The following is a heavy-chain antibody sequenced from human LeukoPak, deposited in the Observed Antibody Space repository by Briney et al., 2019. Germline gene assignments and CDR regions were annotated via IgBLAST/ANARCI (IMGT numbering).Heavy chain of an antibody. D-gene: IGHD4-17*01. CDR2: INPSGDST. V-gene: IGHV1-46*01. J-gene: IGHJ4*02. CDR1: GYTFTSYY. CDR3: ARVITRLGTVTTPFVAHGFDY. Sequence: ASVKVSCKASGYTFTSYYLHWVRQAPGQGLEWMGVINPSGDSTTYAQKFQGRVTMTRDTSTSTVYMELSSLRSEDTAVYYCARVITRLGTVTTPFVAHGFDYWGQGTLVTVSS.